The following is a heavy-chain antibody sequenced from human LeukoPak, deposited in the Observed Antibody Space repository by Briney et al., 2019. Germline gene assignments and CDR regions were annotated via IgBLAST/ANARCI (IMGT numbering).Heavy chain of an antibody. CDR3: VKGAMVIEYYFDY. D-gene: IGHD5-18*01. CDR1: GCTFSSYA. V-gene: IGHV3-64D*06. CDR2: ISSNGGST. J-gene: IGHJ4*02. Sequence: PGGSLRLSCSASGCTFSSYAMHWVRQAPGKGLEYVSAISSNGGSTYYADSVKGRFTISRDNSKNTLYLQMSSLRAEDTAVYYCVKGAMVIEYYFDYWGQGTLVTVSS.